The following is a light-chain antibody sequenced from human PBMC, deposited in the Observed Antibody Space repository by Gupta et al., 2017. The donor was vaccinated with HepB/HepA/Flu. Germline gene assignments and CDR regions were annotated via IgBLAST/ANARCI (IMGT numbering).Light chain of an antibody. CDR1: SSDVGSYNL. V-gene: IGLV2-23*02. CDR3: CSYAGSSTWV. CDR2: EVS. J-gene: IGLJ3*02. Sequence: HSALTQPASVSGSPGHSITISSTGTSSDVGSYNLFSWYQQHPGKAPKLMIYEVSKRPSGVSNRFSGSKSGNTASLTISGLQAEDEADYYCCSYAGSSTWVFGGGTKLTVL.